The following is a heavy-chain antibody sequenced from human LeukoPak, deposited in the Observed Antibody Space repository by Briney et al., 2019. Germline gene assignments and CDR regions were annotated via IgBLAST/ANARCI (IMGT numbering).Heavy chain of an antibody. D-gene: IGHD6-19*01. V-gene: IGHV1-69*04. Sequence: GASVKVSCKASGGTFSSYAISWVRQAPGQGLEWMGRIIPILGIANYAQKFQGRVTITADKSTSTAYMELSSLRSEDTAVYYCARAKSKNSSGWSCFDYWGQGTLVTVSS. CDR1: GGTFSSYA. CDR2: IIPILGIA. CDR3: ARAKSKNSSGWSCFDY. J-gene: IGHJ4*02.